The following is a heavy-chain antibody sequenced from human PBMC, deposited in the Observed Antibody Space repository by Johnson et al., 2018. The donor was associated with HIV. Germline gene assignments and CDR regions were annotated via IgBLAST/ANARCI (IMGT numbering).Heavy chain of an antibody. D-gene: IGHD6-19*01. CDR2: IKQDGSEK. Sequence: VQLVESGGGLVQPGGSQRLSCVVFGFTFRSSWMSWVRQAPGKGLEWVANIKQDGSEKYYVDSVKGRFTISRDNAKNSLYLQMNSLRVEDTAVYYCARNDAVTGLKGAFDVWGQGTMVTVSS. CDR1: GFTFRSSW. CDR3: ARNDAVTGLKGAFDV. V-gene: IGHV3-7*05. J-gene: IGHJ3*01.